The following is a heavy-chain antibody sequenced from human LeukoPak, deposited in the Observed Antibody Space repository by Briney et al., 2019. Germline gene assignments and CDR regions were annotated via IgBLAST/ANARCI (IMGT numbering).Heavy chain of an antibody. V-gene: IGHV1-2*02. D-gene: IGHD3-22*01. CDR2: INPNSGGT. CDR3: ARESGENSSGYKEFDY. J-gene: IGHJ4*02. Sequence: GASVKVSCKASGYTFTGYYMHWVRQAPGQGLEWMGWINPNSGGTNYAQKFQGRVTMTRDTSISTAYMELSRLRSDDTAVYYCARESGENSSGYKEFDYWGQGALVTVSS. CDR1: GYTFTGYY.